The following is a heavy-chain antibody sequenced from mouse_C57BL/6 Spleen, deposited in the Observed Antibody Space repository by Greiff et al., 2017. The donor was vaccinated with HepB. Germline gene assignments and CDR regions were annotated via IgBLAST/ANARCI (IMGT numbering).Heavy chain of an antibody. CDR2: INYDGSST. Sequence: EVKVEESEGGLVQPGSSMKLSCTASGFTFSDYYMAWVRQVPEKGLEWVANINYDGSSTYYLDSLKSRFIISRDNAKNILYLQMSSLKSEDTATYYCARDLGGHFDYWGQGTTLTVSS. CDR1: GFTFSDYY. CDR3: ARDLGGHFDY. J-gene: IGHJ2*01. V-gene: IGHV5-16*01. D-gene: IGHD4-1*01.